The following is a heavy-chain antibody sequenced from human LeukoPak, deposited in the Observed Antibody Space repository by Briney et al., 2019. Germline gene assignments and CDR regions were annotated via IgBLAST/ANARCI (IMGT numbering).Heavy chain of an antibody. CDR1: GYTFSSYA. Sequence: SVKVSCKASGYTFSSYAISWVRQAPGQGLEWMGGIIPIFDTGNYAQKFQGRLTITADKSTSTAYMELSSLRSEDTAVYYCARNPEMATTVFDYWGQGTLVTVSS. CDR3: ARNPEMATTVFDY. J-gene: IGHJ4*02. D-gene: IGHD5-24*01. CDR2: IIPIFDTG. V-gene: IGHV1-69*06.